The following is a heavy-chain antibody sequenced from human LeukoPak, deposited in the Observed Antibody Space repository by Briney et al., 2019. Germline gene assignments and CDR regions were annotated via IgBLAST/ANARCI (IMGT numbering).Heavy chain of an antibody. Sequence: GSLRLSCAASGFTFSSYSMNWVRQAPGKGLEWVSSISSSSSYIYYADSVKGRFTISRDNAKNTLHLQMNSLRAEDTAVYYCARNPERYYYYYMDVWGKGTTVTVSS. CDR1: GFTFSSYS. CDR2: ISSSSSYI. J-gene: IGHJ6*03. D-gene: IGHD1-14*01. V-gene: IGHV3-21*01. CDR3: ARNPERYYYYYMDV.